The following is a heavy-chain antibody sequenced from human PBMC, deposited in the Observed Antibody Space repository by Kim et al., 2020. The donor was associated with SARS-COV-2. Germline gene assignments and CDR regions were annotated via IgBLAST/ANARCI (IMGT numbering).Heavy chain of an antibody. V-gene: IGHV4-39*01. J-gene: IGHJ1*01. D-gene: IGHD3-9*01. Sequence: SETLSLTCSVSGGSITSGDYYWAWIRQPPGRELEWIGSIHDSGTTYFNASLQSRVILSVDTSTNQFALKLRSVTSTDTAVYFCARAPILIGYFQH. CDR1: GGSITSGDYY. CDR2: IHDSGTT. CDR3: ARAPILIGYFQH.